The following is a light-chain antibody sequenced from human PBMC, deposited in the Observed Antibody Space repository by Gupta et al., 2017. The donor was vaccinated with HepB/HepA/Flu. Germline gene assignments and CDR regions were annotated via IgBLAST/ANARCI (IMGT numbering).Light chain of an antibody. J-gene: IGKJ4*01. Sequence: EIVLTQSPGTLSLSPGERATLSCRASQSVSGSYLAWYQEKPGQAPRLLIYGASSRASCIPDRFTGSGSGTDFTLTISRLEPEDFAMYYCQQYVNSLTFGGGTKVEIK. V-gene: IGKV3-20*01. CDR1: QSVSGSY. CDR3: QQYVNSLT. CDR2: GAS.